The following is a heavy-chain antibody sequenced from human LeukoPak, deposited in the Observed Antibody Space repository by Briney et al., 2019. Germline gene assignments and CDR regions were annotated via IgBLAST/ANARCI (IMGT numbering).Heavy chain of an antibody. CDR3: ARNLIAARPIDAFDI. Sequence: SQTLSLTCTVSGGSISSGGYYWSWIRQPPGKGLEWIGYIYHSGSTYYNPSLKSRVTISVDTSKNQFSLKLSSVTAADTAVYYCARNLIAARPIDAFDIWGQGTMVTVSS. V-gene: IGHV4-30-2*02. D-gene: IGHD6-6*01. CDR1: GGSISSGGYY. J-gene: IGHJ3*02. CDR2: IYHSGST.